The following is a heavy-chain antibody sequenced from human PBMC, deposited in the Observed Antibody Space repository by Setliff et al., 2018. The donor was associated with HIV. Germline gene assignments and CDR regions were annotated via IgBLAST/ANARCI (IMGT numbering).Heavy chain of an antibody. V-gene: IGHV1-8*02. CDR1: GYTFSSYD. Sequence: SCKTSGYTFSSYDINWVRQATGQGLEWMGWMNPNSGNRGYAQKFRGRVTMTRNTSISTAYMELSSLRSEDTAVYYCARDLAGTYAGGWFDPWGQGTLVTVSS. CDR3: ARDLAGTYAGGWFDP. CDR2: MNPNSGNR. D-gene: IGHD3-3*02. J-gene: IGHJ5*02.